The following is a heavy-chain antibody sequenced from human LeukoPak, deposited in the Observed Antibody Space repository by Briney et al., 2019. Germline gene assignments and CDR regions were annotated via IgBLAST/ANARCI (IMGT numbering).Heavy chain of an antibody. V-gene: IGHV3-7*01. CDR3: VKVAKYYYGSETYYFFEH. CDR2: INQDGTEK. J-gene: IGHJ4*02. CDR1: GFTFSSYE. D-gene: IGHD3-10*01. Sequence: GGSLRLSCAASGFTFSSYEMNWVRQAPGKGLEWVANINQDGTEKYYVDSVKDRFTISRDNAKNSLYLQMNSLRVEDTAIYYCVKVAKYYYGSETYYFFEHWGQGTPVTASS.